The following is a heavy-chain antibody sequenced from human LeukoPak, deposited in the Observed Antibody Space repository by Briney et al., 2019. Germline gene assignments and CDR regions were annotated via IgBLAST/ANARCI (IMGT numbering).Heavy chain of an antibody. V-gene: IGHV1-24*01. J-gene: IGHJ6*02. D-gene: IGHD1-26*01. CDR1: GYTLTELS. CDR2: FDPKDGET. CDR3: ATDITLELPQGYYYYGMDV. Sequence: ASVKVSCKVSGYTLTELSMHWVRQAPGKGLEWMGGFDPKDGETIYAQKFQGRVTMTEDTSTDTAYMELSSLRSEDTAVYYCATDITLELPQGYYYYGMDVWGQGTTVTVSS.